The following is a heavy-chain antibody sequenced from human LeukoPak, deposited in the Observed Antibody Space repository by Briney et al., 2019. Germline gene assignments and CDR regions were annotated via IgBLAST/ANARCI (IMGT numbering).Heavy chain of an antibody. V-gene: IGHV3-15*01. J-gene: IGHJ4*02. CDR1: GFTFSNAW. CDR3: ARDGSDIVLMVYSPRFDY. Sequence: NSGGSLRLSCAASGFTFSNAWMNWVRQAPGKGLEWVGRIKSKTDGGTTDYAAPVKDRFTISRDDSKTTLYLQMNSLRAEDTAVYYCARDGSDIVLMVYSPRFDYWGQGTLVTVSS. D-gene: IGHD2-8*01. CDR2: IKSKTDGGTT.